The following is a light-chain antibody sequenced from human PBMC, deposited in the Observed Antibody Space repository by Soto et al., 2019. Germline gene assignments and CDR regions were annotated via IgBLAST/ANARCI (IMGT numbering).Light chain of an antibody. J-gene: IGKJ3*01. CDR2: AAS. CDR1: QGISNY. V-gene: IGKV1-27*01. Sequence: DIQMTQSPSSLSASVGDRVTITCRASQGISNYLAWYQQQPGKPPKLLMYAASTLQSGVPSRFSGSGSGTDFTLTISGLQPEDVATYYCQRYNSVPPVTFGPGTKVNL. CDR3: QRYNSVPPVT.